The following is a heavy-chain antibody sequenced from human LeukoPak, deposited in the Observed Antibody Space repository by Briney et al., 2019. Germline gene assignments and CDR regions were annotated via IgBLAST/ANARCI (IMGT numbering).Heavy chain of an antibody. CDR2: IIPIFGTA. V-gene: IGHV1-69*05. CDR3: ASIYYDSSGYNPYYYYYYMDV. Sequence: SVKVSCKASGYTFTGYYMHWVRQAPGQGLEWMGGIIPIFGTANYAQKFQGRVTITTDESTSTAYMELSSLRSEDTAVYYCASIYYDSSGYNPYYYYYYMDVWGKGTTVTVSS. D-gene: IGHD3-22*01. CDR1: GYTFTGYY. J-gene: IGHJ6*03.